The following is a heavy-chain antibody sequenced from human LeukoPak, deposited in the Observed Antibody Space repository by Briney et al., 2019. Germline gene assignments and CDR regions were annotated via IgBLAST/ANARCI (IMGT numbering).Heavy chain of an antibody. D-gene: IGHD3-22*01. Sequence: PGGSLRLSCVASGFTFSSYWMSWVRQAPGKGLEWVANIKQDESEKYYVDSVKGRFTISRDNAKNSLYLQMNSLRAEDTAVYYCARNRDVNYYDSSGYYYLDAFDIWGQGTMVTVSS. CDR3: ARNRDVNYYDSSGYYYLDAFDI. CDR1: GFTFSSYW. CDR2: IKQDESEK. J-gene: IGHJ3*02. V-gene: IGHV3-7*01.